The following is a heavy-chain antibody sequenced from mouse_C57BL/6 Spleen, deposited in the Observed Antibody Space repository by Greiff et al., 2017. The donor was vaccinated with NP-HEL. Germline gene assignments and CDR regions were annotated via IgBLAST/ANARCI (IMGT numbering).Heavy chain of an antibody. J-gene: IGHJ2*01. Sequence: QVQLQQPGAELVRPGTSVKVSCKASGYAFTNYLIEWVKQRPGQGLEWIGVINPGSGGTNYNEKFKGKATLTADKSSSTAYMQLSSLTSEDSAVYFCARNLGDSFDYWGQGTTLTVSS. D-gene: IGHD3-3*01. V-gene: IGHV1-54*01. CDR2: INPGSGGT. CDR3: ARNLGDSFDY. CDR1: GYAFTNYL.